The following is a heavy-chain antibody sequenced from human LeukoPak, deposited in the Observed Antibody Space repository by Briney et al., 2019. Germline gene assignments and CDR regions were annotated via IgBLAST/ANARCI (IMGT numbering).Heavy chain of an antibody. Sequence: SETLSLTCAVYGGSFSGYYWSWIRQPPGKGLEWIGEISHSGSTNYNPSLKSRVTISVDTSKNQFSLKLSSVTAADTAVYYCARVGITTDYFDYWGQGTLVTVSS. D-gene: IGHD4-11*01. CDR2: ISHSGST. CDR1: GGSFSGYY. V-gene: IGHV4-34*01. CDR3: ARVGITTDYFDY. J-gene: IGHJ4*02.